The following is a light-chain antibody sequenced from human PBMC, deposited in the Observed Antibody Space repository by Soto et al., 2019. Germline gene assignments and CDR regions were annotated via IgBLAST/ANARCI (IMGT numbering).Light chain of an antibody. V-gene: IGLV2-8*01. CDR1: SSDVGGYNY. J-gene: IGLJ1*01. CDR2: EVT. Sequence: QSVLTQRPAASGSPGQSVTISCTGTSSDVGGYNYVSWYQQHPGKAPKLMIYEVTQRPSGVPDRFSGSKFGNTAYLTVSGLQAEDEADYYCSSYAGSTRGVFGTGTKVTVL. CDR3: SSYAGSTRGV.